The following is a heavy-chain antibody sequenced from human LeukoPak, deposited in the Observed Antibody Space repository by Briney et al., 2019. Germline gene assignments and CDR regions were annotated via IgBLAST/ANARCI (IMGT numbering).Heavy chain of an antibody. CDR1: GFTFSNYA. CDR2: ISYDGNSQ. V-gene: IGHV3-30*18. J-gene: IGHJ4*02. D-gene: IGHD1-1*01. CDR3: AKPYPTLTTSAVLDN. Sequence: GSLRLSCAASGFTFSNYAIHWVRQAPGRGLEWVAAISYDGNSQHYGAPVKGRFTISRDNSKNTVYLQINTLRTDDAAIYYCAKPYPTLTTSAVLDNWGKGTLVTVSS.